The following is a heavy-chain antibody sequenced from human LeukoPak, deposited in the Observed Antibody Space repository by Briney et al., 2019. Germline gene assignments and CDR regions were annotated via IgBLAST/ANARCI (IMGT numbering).Heavy chain of an antibody. D-gene: IGHD2-2*01. CDR3: AREVYCSSTSCTQRYFDY. V-gene: IGHV1-46*01. CDR1: GYTFTSYY. J-gene: IGHJ4*02. Sequence: ASVKVSCKASGYTFTSYYMHWVRQAPGQGLEWMGIINPSGGSTSYAQKFQSRVTMTRDTSTSTVYMELSSLRSEDTAVYYCAREVYCSSTSCTQRYFDYWGQGTLVTVSS. CDR2: INPSGGST.